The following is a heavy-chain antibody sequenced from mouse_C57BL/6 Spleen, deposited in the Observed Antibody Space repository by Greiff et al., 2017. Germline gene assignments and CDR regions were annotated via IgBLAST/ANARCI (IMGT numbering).Heavy chain of an antibody. CDR1: CYSYTGYY. CDR3: DSGRTIAHY. D-gene: IGHD1-1*02. CDR2: LNPSTGGT. J-gene: IGHJ2*01. V-gene: IGHV1-42*01. Sequence: EVQLQQSSPSLVLSPAKVQISSKPNCYSYTGYYINCVKKSPEKSLEWIGELNPSTGGTTYNQKFKAKATLSVDKSSSTAYMQLKSLTSEDSAFYYCDSGRTIAHY.